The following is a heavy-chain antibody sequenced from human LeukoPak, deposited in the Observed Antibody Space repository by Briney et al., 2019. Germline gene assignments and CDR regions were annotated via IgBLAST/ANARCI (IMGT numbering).Heavy chain of an antibody. CDR2: ISSSSSSYI. V-gene: IGHV3-21*01. J-gene: IGHJ6*02. Sequence: GGSPRLSCAASGFTFSSYSMNWVRQAPGKGLEWVSSISSSSSSYIYYADSVKGRFTISRDNAKNSLYLQMNSLRAEDTAVYYCARGAGYCSSTSCPLYYYYGMDVWGQGTTVTVSS. CDR1: GFTFSSYS. CDR3: ARGAGYCSSTSCPLYYYYGMDV. D-gene: IGHD2-2*01.